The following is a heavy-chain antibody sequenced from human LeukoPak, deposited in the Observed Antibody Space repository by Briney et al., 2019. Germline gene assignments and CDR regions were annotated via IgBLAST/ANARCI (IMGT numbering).Heavy chain of an antibody. Sequence: SETLSLTCAVYGGSFSGYYWSWIRQPPGKGLEWIGEINHSGSTNYNPSLKSRVTISVDTSKNQFPLKLSSVTAADTAVYYCARVLNYGYYGYWGQGTLVTVSS. CDR1: GGSFSGYY. J-gene: IGHJ4*02. D-gene: IGHD3-3*01. CDR3: ARVLNYGYYGY. CDR2: INHSGST. V-gene: IGHV4-34*01.